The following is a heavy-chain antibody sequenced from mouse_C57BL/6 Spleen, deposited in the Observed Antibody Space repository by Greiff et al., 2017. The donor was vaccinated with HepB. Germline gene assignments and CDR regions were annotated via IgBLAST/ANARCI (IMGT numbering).Heavy chain of an antibody. CDR1: GYTFTSYW. J-gene: IGHJ4*01. V-gene: IGHV1-7*01. D-gene: IGHD1-1*01. CDR3: ARYYYGTLYAMDY. Sequence: VQLQESGAELAKPGASVKLSCKASGYTFTSYWMHWVKQRPGQGLEWIGYINPSSGYTKYNQKFKDKATLTADKSSSPAYMQLSSLTYEDSAVYYCARYYYGTLYAMDYWGQGTSVTVSS. CDR2: INPSSGYT.